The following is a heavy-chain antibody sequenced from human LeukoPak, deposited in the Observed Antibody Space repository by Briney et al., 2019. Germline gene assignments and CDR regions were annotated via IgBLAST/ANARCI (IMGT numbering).Heavy chain of an antibody. D-gene: IGHD1-26*01. CDR1: GYSFTSYW. J-gene: IGHJ4*02. CDR3: ARHSSGSQVLSDFDY. V-gene: IGHV5-51*01. Sequence: GESLNISCKGSGYSFTSYWIGWVRQMPGKGLEWMEIIYPSDSDTRYSPSFQGQVTFSVDTSINTAYLNWSSLKASDTAIYYCARHSSGSQVLSDFDYWGQGTLVTVFS. CDR2: IYPSDSDT.